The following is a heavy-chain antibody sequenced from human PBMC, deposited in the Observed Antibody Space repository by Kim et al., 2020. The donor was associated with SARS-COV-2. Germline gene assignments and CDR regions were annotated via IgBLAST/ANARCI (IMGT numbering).Heavy chain of an antibody. Sequence: SETLSLTCTVSGGSISSSSYYWGWIRQPPGKGLEWIGSIYYSGSTYYNPSLKSRVTISVDTSKNQFSLKLSSVTAADTAVYYCARDDGGSYPNPNHYYYYVMDVWGQGTTVTVSS. J-gene: IGHJ6*02. CDR2: IYYSGST. V-gene: IGHV4-39*07. D-gene: IGHD1-26*01. CDR3: ARDDGGSYPNPNHYYYYVMDV. CDR1: GGSISSSSYY.